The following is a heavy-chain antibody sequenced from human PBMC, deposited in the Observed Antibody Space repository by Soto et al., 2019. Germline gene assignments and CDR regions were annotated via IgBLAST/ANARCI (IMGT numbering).Heavy chain of an antibody. CDR1: GYTFTGYY. J-gene: IGHJ5*02. CDR2: INPNSGGT. Sequence: ASVKVSCKASGYTFTGYYMHWVRQAPGQGLEWMGWINPNSGGTNYAQKFQGWVTMTRDTSISTAYMELSRLRSDDTAVYYCARAPSYCSSTSCYPGNWFDPWGQGTLVTVSS. D-gene: IGHD2-2*01. CDR3: ARAPSYCSSTSCYPGNWFDP. V-gene: IGHV1-2*04.